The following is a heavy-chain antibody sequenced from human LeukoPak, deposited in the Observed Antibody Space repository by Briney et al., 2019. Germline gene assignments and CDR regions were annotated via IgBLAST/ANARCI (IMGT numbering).Heavy chain of an antibody. CDR3: AKAAEPHYYDSSGYVNY. CDR2: ISGSGGST. V-gene: IGHV3-23*01. Sequence: PGGSLRLSCAASGFTFNSYAMSWDRQAPGKGLEWVSGISGSGGSTYYADSVKGRFTISRDNSKNTLYLQMNSLRAEDTAVYYCAKAAEPHYYDSSGYVNYWGQGTLVTVSS. CDR1: GFTFNSYA. J-gene: IGHJ4*02. D-gene: IGHD3-22*01.